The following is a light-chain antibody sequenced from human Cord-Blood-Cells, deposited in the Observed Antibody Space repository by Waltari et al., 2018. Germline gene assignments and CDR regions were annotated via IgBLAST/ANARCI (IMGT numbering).Light chain of an antibody. CDR2: DAS. CDR1: QDISNY. V-gene: IGKV1-33*01. CDR3: QQYDNPYT. Sequence: DIQMTQSPSSLSASVGDRVTITCQASQDISNYLNWYQQKPGKAPKLLIYDASNLETGGPSRFSGSGSGTDFTFTISSLQPEDIATYYCQQYDNPYTFGQGTKLEIK. J-gene: IGKJ2*01.